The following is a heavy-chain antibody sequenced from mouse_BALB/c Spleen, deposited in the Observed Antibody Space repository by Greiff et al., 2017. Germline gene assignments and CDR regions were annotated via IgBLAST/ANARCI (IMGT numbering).Heavy chain of an antibody. CDR3: ARSGYGNPAWFAY. J-gene: IGHJ3*01. D-gene: IGHD2-10*02. Sequence: EVKVEESGGGLVKPGGSLKLSCAASGFTFSSYAMSWVRQTPEKRLEWVASISSGGSTYYPDSVKGRFTISRDNARNILYLQMSSLRSEDTAMYYCARSGYGNPAWFAYWGQGTLVTVSA. CDR2: ISSGGST. V-gene: IGHV5-6-5*01. CDR1: GFTFSSYA.